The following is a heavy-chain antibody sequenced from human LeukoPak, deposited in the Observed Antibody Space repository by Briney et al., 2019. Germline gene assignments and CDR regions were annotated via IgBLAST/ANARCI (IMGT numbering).Heavy chain of an antibody. CDR3: ARASRDGYNQNFDH. V-gene: IGHV5-51*01. CDR2: IYPGGSET. D-gene: IGHD5-24*01. J-gene: IGHJ4*02. Sequence: GESLKISCKTSRYDFTSYWIGWVRQMPGKGLEWMGIIYPGGSETRYDPSFQGQVTISADMSTSTAYLQWSSLRASDTAMYYCARASRDGYNQNFDHWGQGTLVTVSS. CDR1: RYDFTSYW.